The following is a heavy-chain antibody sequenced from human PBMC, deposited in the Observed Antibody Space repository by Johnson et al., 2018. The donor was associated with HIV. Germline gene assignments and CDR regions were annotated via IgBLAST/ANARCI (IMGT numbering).Heavy chain of an antibody. V-gene: IGHV3-23*04. CDR3: AKDGAGIYSRAFDI. Sequence: VQLVESGGGLVQPGGSLRLSCAASGFTFSSYAMSWVRQAPGKGLEWVSDISGGGGITYYADSVQGRFTISRDSAKNTLYQQMNSLRAEDTALYYCAKDGAGIYSRAFDIWGQGTVVTVSS. J-gene: IGHJ3*02. CDR1: GFTFSSYA. CDR2: ISGGGGIT. D-gene: IGHD3-10*01.